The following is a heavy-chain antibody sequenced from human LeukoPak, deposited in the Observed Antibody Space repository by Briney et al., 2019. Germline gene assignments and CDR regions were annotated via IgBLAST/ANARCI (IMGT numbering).Heavy chain of an antibody. D-gene: IGHD3-10*01. CDR1: GVSIRSGGYS. J-gene: IGHJ5*02. V-gene: IGHV4-30-4*07. Sequence: SETLSLTCAVSGVSIRSGGYSWSWIRQPPGKGLEWIGYIYYSGSTYHNPSLKSRVTISVDTSKNQFSLKLSSVTAADTALYYCARESNYHGSGTGWFDPWGQGTLVTVSS. CDR2: IYYSGST. CDR3: ARESNYHGSGTGWFDP.